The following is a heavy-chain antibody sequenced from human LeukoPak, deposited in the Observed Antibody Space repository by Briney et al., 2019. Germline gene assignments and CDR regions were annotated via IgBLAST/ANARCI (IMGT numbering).Heavy chain of an antibody. CDR2: ISWNSGSI. CDR1: GFTFDDYA. D-gene: IGHD6-13*01. CDR3: AKPKIAAAGYFDY. Sequence: GGSLRLSCAASGFTFDDYAMHWVRQAPGKGLEWVSGISWNSGSIGYADSVKGRFTISGDNAKNSLYLQMNSLRAEDTALYYCAKPKIAAAGYFDYWGQGTLVTVSS. J-gene: IGHJ4*02. V-gene: IGHV3-9*01.